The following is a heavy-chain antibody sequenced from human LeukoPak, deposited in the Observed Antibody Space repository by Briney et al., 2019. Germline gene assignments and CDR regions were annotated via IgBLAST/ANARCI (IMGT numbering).Heavy chain of an antibody. J-gene: IGHJ4*02. CDR3: ARVNHDYVWGSYRPFDY. D-gene: IGHD3-16*02. Sequence: GASVKVSCKASGYTFTGYYMHWVRQAPGQGLEWMGWINPNSGGTNYAQKFQGRVTMTGDTSISTAYMELSRLRSDDTAVYYCARVNHDYVWGSYRPFDYWGQGTLVTVSS. V-gene: IGHV1-2*02. CDR1: GYTFTGYY. CDR2: INPNSGGT.